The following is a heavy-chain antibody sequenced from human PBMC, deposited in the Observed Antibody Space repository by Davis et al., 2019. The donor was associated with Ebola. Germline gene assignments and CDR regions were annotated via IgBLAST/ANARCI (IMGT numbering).Heavy chain of an antibody. V-gene: IGHV4-59*01. D-gene: IGHD5-24*01. Sequence: GSLRLSCAASGFTFSDYYMSWIRQPPGKGLEWIGYIYYSGSTNYNPSLKSRVTISVDTSKNQFSLKLSSVTAADTAVYYCARGKDGYNIYWGQGTLVTVSS. CDR2: IYYSGST. CDR1: GFTFSDYY. J-gene: IGHJ4*02. CDR3: ARGKDGYNIY.